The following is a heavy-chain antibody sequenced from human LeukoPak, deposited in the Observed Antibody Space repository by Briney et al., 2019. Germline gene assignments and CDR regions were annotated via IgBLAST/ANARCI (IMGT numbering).Heavy chain of an antibody. J-gene: IGHJ5*02. D-gene: IGHD6-6*01. Sequence: PSETLSLTCTVSGGSISSYYWSWIRPPAGKGLEWIGRIYTSRSTNYKPSLKRRITMSVDTSKNDFSLKLCSVSGADTAVYYCARGPYSSSSEWFDPGGQGTLVTVSS. CDR2: IYTSRST. CDR3: ARGPYSSSSEWFDP. CDR1: GGSISSYY. V-gene: IGHV4-4*07.